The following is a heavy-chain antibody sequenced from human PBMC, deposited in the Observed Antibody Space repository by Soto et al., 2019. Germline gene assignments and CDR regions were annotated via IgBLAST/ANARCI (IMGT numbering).Heavy chain of an antibody. V-gene: IGHV4-30-4*01. Sequence: SETLSLTCTVSGGSISSGDYYWSWIRQPPGKGLEWIGYIYYSGSTYYNPSLKSRVTISVDTSKNQFSLKLSSVTAADTAVYYCAGALLRIIHDYGDSNWYFDLWGRGTLVTVSP. CDR1: GGSISSGDYY. CDR3: AGALLRIIHDYGDSNWYFDL. CDR2: IYYSGST. J-gene: IGHJ2*01. D-gene: IGHD4-17*01.